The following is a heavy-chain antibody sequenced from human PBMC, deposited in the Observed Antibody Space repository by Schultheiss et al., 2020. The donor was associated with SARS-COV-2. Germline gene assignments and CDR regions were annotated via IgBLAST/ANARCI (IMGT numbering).Heavy chain of an antibody. CDR3: AKVGGSSWNNYYYYGMDV. D-gene: IGHD6-13*01. J-gene: IGHJ6*02. CDR1: GFTFSSYA. V-gene: IGHV3-30*12. Sequence: GGSLRLSCAASGFTFSSYAMSWVRQAPGKGLEWVAIISYDGSDKYYADSVKGRFTISRDNSKNTLYLQMNSLRAEDTALYYCAKVGGSSWNNYYYYGMDVWGQGTTVTVSS. CDR2: ISYDGSDK.